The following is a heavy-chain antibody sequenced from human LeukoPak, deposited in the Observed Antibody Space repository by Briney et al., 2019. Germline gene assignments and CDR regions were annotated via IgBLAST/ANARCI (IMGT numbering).Heavy chain of an antibody. V-gene: IGHV4-38-2*02. J-gene: IGHJ6*03. CDR3: ARAVGYYYYMDV. D-gene: IGHD4-23*01. Sequence: SETLSLTCTVSGYSISSGYYGAWIRQPPGKGLEWIGSIFHTATTYYNPSLRSRVTISVDTSKNQFSLKLSSVTAADTAVYYCARAVGYYYYMDVWGKGTTVSVSS. CDR1: GYSISSGYY. CDR2: IFHTATT.